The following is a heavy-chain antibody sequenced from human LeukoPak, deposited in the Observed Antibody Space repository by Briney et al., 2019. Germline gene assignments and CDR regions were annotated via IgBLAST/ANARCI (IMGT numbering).Heavy chain of an antibody. CDR3: ARVPGAYYDISIGFGSGWFDP. V-gene: IGHV3-43*01. J-gene: IGHJ5*02. D-gene: IGHD3-9*01. CDR2: INWDGGNT. CDR1: GFTFDDYT. Sequence: PGGSLRLSCAASGFTFDDYTMHWVRQTPGKGLEWVSLINWDGGNTYYADSVKGRFTISRDNSKNSLYLQMNSLRAEDTAVYYCARVPGAYYDISIGFGSGWFDPWGQGILVTVSS.